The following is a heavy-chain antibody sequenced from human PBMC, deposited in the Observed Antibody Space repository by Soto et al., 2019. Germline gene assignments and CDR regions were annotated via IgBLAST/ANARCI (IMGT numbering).Heavy chain of an antibody. CDR1: GGSISSSSYY. CDR3: ASGYYYGSGSPTFDY. CDR2: IYYSGST. Sequence: SETLSLTCTVSGGSISSSSYYWGWIRQPPGKGLEWIGSIYYSGSTYYNPSLKSRVTISVDTPKNQFSLKLSSVTAADTAVYYCASGYYYGSGSPTFDYWGQGTLVTVSS. D-gene: IGHD3-10*01. J-gene: IGHJ4*02. V-gene: IGHV4-39*01.